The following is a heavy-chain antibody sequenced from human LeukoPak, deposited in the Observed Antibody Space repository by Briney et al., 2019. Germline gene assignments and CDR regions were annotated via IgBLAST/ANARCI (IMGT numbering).Heavy chain of an antibody. D-gene: IGHD4-17*01. CDR3: ARPYGDYGVDAFDI. J-gene: IGHJ3*02. V-gene: IGHV4-39*01. Sequence: KPSETLSLTCTVSGGSISSSSYYWGWIRQPPGEGLEWIGSIYYSGSTYYNPSLKSRVTISVDTSKNPFSLKLSSVTAADTAVYYCARPYGDYGVDAFDIWGQGTMVTVSS. CDR1: GGSISSSSYY. CDR2: IYYSGST.